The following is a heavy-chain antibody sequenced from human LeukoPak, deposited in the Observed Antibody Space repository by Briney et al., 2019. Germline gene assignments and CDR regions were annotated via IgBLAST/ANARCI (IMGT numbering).Heavy chain of an antibody. CDR3: ARTYYDFWSGYSSGAFDI. CDR1: GGSISSYY. J-gene: IGHJ3*02. CDR2: IYTSGST. Sequence: SETLSLTCTVSGGSISSYYWSWIRQPAGKGLEWIGRIYTSGSTNYNPSLKSRVTMSVDTSKNQFSLKLSSVTAADTAVYYCARTYYDFWSGYSSGAFDIWGQGTMVTVSS. D-gene: IGHD3-3*01. V-gene: IGHV4-4*07.